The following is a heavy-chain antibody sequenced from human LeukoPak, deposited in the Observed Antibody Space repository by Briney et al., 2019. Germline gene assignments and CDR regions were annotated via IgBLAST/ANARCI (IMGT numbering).Heavy chain of an antibody. CDR3: ARGEFAWIQGSYGLNV. CDR1: GGTFSSYA. Sequence: GASVKVSCKASGGTFSSYAISWVRQAPGQGLEWMGGIIPIFGTANYAQKFQGRVTITADESTSTAYMELSSLRSEDTAVYYCARGEFAWIQGSYGLNVWGQGTTVTVSS. V-gene: IGHV1-69*13. J-gene: IGHJ6*02. D-gene: IGHD5-18*01. CDR2: IIPIFGTA.